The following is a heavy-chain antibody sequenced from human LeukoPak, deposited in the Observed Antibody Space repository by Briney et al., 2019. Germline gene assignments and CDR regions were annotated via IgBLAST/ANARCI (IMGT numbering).Heavy chain of an antibody. CDR1: GGSLSSGDYY. D-gene: IGHD2-21*02. CDR3: ARARSDGDCSFDY. Sequence: PSQTLSLTCTVSGGSLSSGDYYWSWIRQPPGKGLEWIGYINYSGSTYYNPSLKSRVTISVDTSKNQFSLRLSSVTAADTAVYYCARARSDGDCSFDYWGQGTLVTVSS. V-gene: IGHV4-30-4*01. CDR2: INYSGST. J-gene: IGHJ4*02.